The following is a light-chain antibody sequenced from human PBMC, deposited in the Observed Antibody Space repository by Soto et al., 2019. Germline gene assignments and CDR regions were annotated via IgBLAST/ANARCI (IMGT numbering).Light chain of an antibody. CDR1: QSVSSN. CDR3: QERGDWPPMYT. Sequence: EIVMTQSPATLSVSPGERATLSCRASQSVSSNLVWYQQKPGQAPRLLIYGASTRATGIPARFSGSGSGTEFTLTISSLQSEDSAVYYCQERGDWPPMYTFGQGTKLEIK. V-gene: IGKV3-15*01. CDR2: GAS. J-gene: IGKJ2*01.